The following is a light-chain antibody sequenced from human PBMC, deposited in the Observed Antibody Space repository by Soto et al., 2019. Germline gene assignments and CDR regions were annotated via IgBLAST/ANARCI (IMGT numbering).Light chain of an antibody. V-gene: IGKV3-20*01. CDR1: QSVNSNY. CDR3: QHYGSSPPKYT. Sequence: EIVLTQSPGTLSLSPGERATLSCRASQSVNSNYLAWYQQEPGQAPRLLIYGASSRATDIPDRFSSSGSGKYYTLLISRLETEDFAVYYCQHYGSSPPKYTLGQGTKLEIK. CDR2: GAS. J-gene: IGKJ2*01.